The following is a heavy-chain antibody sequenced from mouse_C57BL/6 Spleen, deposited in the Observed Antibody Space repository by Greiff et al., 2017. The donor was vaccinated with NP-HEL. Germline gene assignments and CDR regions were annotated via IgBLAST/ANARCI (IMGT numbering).Heavy chain of an antibody. J-gene: IGHJ1*03. D-gene: IGHD2-1*01. V-gene: IGHV1-72*01. CDR2: IDPNSGGT. CDR3: AREDGNYEGYWYFDV. CDR1: GYTFTSYW. Sequence: QVQLQQPGAELVKPGASVKLSCKASGYTFTSYWMHWVKQRPGRGLEWIGRIDPNSGGTKYNEKLKSKATLTVDKPSSTAYMQLSSLTSEDSAVYYCAREDGNYEGYWYFDVWGTGTTVTVSS.